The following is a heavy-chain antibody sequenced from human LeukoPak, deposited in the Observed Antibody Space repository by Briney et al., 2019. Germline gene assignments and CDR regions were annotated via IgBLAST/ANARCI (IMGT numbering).Heavy chain of an antibody. CDR3: ARDVGYCSGGSCYQDY. J-gene: IGHJ4*02. V-gene: IGHV3-21*01. CDR2: ISSSSSYI. CDR1: GFTFSSYS. Sequence: GGSLRLSCAASGFTFSSYSMNWVRQAPGKGLEWVSSISSSSSYIYYADSVKGRFTISRDNAKNPLYLQMNSLRAEDTAVYYCARDVGYCSGGSCYQDYWGQGTLVTVSS. D-gene: IGHD2-15*01.